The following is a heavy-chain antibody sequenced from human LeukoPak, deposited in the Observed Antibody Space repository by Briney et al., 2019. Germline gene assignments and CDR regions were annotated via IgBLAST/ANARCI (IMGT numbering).Heavy chain of an antibody. V-gene: IGHV3-64*01. CDR2: ISSNGGST. CDR1: GFTFSSYA. CDR3: ARDTDYGSGSYSFDY. J-gene: IGHJ4*02. Sequence: RGSLRLSCAASGFTFSSYAMHWVRQAPGKGLEYVSAISSNGGSTYYANSVKGRFTISRENSRNTLYLQMGSLRAEDMAVYYCARDTDYGSGSYSFDYWGQGTLVTVSS. D-gene: IGHD3-10*01.